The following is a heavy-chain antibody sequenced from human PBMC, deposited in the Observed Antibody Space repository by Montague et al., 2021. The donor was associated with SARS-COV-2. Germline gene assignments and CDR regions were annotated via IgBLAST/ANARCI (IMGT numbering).Heavy chain of an antibody. Sequence: SLRLSCAASGFTFSSYWMHWVRQAPGKGLVWVSRINSDGSSTSYADSVKGRFTVSRDNAKNTLYLQMNSLRAEDTAVYYCVREGIAATNMFDFWGQGTLVTVSS. CDR2: INSDGSST. J-gene: IGHJ4*02. CDR3: VREGIAATNMFDF. V-gene: IGHV3-74*01. CDR1: GFTFSSYW. D-gene: IGHD5-12*01.